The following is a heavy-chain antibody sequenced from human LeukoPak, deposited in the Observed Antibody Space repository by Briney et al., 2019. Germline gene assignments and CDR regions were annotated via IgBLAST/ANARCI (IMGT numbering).Heavy chain of an antibody. Sequence: ASVKVSCKASGYTFTSYGISWVRQAPGQGLEWLGWISVYNVNTNYAQKLQGRVTMTTDTSTSTVYMELRSLRSDDTAVYYCARDYSGYDGFDYWGQGTLVTVSS. D-gene: IGHD5-12*01. CDR2: ISVYNVNT. CDR1: GYTFTSYG. V-gene: IGHV1-18*01. J-gene: IGHJ4*02. CDR3: ARDYSGYDGFDY.